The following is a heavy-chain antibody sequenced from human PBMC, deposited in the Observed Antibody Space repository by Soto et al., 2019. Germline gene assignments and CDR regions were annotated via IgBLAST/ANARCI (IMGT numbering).Heavy chain of an antibody. CDR3: AKAEGYCTRTSCYSEGVTFAY. Sequence: QVQLVESGGGVVQPGRSLRLSCVASGFTFNSYDMHWVRQAPGKGLEWVAVISLDGSNKYYADSVKGRFTISRDNSINTLYLQMNSLRAEDTAVYYCAKAEGYCTRTSCYSEGVTFAYWGQGTLVSVSS. CDR1: GFTFNSYD. D-gene: IGHD2-2*02. J-gene: IGHJ4*02. V-gene: IGHV3-30*18. CDR2: ISLDGSNK.